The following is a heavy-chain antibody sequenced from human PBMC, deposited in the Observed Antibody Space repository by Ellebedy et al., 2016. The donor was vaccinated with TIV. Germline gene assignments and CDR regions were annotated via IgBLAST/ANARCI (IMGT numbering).Heavy chain of an antibody. CDR1: GYAFVSYG. CDR3: VRDMVQGMVARYLWFDY. D-gene: IGHD2-8*01. Sequence: ASVKVSCKASGYAFVSYGISWVRQAPGQGLEWMGWISAYTGNTEFPQKFQGRVALTTDSSTSTAHMELRSLRSDDTAVYYCVRDMVQGMVARYLWFDYWGQGTLVTVSS. V-gene: IGHV1-18*01. J-gene: IGHJ4*02. CDR2: ISAYTGNT.